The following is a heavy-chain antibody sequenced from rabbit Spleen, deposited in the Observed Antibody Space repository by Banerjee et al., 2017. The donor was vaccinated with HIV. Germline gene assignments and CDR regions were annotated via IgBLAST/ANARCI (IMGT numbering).Heavy chain of an antibody. CDR2: IAAGSSGFT. Sequence: QEQLEESGGDLVKPGASLTLTCTASGFSFSSVHWIYWVRQAPGKGLEWISCIAAGSSGFTYSATWAKGRFTCSKTSSTTVTQQMTSLTVADTATYFCARAGEGGYGYLNLWGQGTLVTVS. CDR3: ARAGEGGYGYLNL. V-gene: IGHV1S45*01. D-gene: IGHD5-1*01. J-gene: IGHJ4*01. CDR1: GFSFSSVHW.